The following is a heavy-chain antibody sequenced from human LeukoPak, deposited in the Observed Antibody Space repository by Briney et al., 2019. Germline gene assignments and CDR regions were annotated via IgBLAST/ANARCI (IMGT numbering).Heavy chain of an antibody. Sequence: GGSLRLYCAASGFTVSSNYMSWVRQAPGKGLEWVSVIYSGGSTYYEDSVRGRFTISRHNSKNTLYLQMNSLRAEDTAVYYCARGPKRGAGDAFDIWGQGTMVTVSS. CDR2: IYSGGST. J-gene: IGHJ3*02. V-gene: IGHV3-53*04. CDR3: ARGPKRGAGDAFDI. CDR1: GFTVSSNY. D-gene: IGHD1-26*01.